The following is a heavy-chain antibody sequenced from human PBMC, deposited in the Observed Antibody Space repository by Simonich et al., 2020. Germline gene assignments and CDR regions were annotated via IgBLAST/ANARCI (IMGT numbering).Heavy chain of an antibody. CDR3: ARGIGSSWYFDY. D-gene: IGHD6-13*01. CDR2: MNPNSGNT. V-gene: IGHV1-8*03. CDR1: GYTFTSYG. J-gene: IGHJ4*02. Sequence: QVQLVQSGAEVKKPGASVKVSCKASGYTFTSYGISWVRQAPGKGLEWRGGMNPNSGNTGYAQKFQGRVTITRNTSISTAYMELSSLRSEDTAVYYCARGIGSSWYFDYWGQGTLVTVSS.